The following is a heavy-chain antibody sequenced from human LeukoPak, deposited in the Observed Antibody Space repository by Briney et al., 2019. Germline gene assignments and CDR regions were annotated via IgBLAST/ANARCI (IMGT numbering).Heavy chain of an antibody. CDR1: GYTFMKYG. J-gene: IGHJ6*02. CDR3: ARDPKWEGWNTEGRVMDV. CDR2: ISTYNGNT. D-gene: IGHD1-26*01. Sequence: GASVKVSCKASGYTFMKYGFSWVRQAPGQGLEWLGWISTYNGNTKYAEKFQGRVTMTTDTSTSTAYMELGSLRSDDTAVYHCARDPKWEGWNTEGRVMDVWGQGTTVTVSS. V-gene: IGHV1-18*01.